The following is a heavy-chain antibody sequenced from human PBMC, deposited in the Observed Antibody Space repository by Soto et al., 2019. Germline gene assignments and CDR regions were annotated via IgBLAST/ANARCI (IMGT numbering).Heavy chain of an antibody. Sequence: EVQLLESGGGLVQPGGSLRLSCAASGLTFRSYAMSWVRQAPGKGLEWVSAISGSGGSTYYADSVKGRFTISRDNSKNTLYLQMNSLRAEDTAVYYCAKYHRIAVAEIAFDIWGQGTMVTVSS. CDR2: ISGSGGST. J-gene: IGHJ3*02. D-gene: IGHD6-19*01. CDR1: GLTFRSYA. CDR3: AKYHRIAVAEIAFDI. V-gene: IGHV3-23*01.